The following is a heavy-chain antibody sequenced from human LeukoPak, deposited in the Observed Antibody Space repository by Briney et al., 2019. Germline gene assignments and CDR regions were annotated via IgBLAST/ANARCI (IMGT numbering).Heavy chain of an antibody. CDR1: GGSFSGYY. D-gene: IGHD3-3*01. J-gene: IGHJ3*02. CDR3: ARAKLYMDFWSNAFDI. V-gene: IGHV4-34*01. CDR2: IKHSGST. Sequence: SETLSLTCAVYGGSFSGYYWSWIRQPPGKALEWLGEIKHSGSTNYNPSLKSRVTISVDTSKNQFSLKLSSVTAADTAVYYCARAKLYMDFWSNAFDIWGQGTMVTVSS.